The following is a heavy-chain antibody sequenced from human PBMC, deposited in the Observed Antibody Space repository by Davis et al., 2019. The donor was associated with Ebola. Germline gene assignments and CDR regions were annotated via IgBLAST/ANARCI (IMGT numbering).Heavy chain of an antibody. Sequence: PGGSLRLSCKGSGYSLPSYWIGWVRQMPGKGLEWMGIIYPGDSDTRYSPSFQGQVTISFDKSISTAYLQWSSLKASDTAIYYCARTIAARSSYHYYFYGMGVWGQGTTVTVSS. J-gene: IGHJ6*02. CDR3: ARTIAARSSYHYYFYGMGV. CDR1: GYSLPSYW. D-gene: IGHD6-25*01. CDR2: IYPGDSDT. V-gene: IGHV5-51*01.